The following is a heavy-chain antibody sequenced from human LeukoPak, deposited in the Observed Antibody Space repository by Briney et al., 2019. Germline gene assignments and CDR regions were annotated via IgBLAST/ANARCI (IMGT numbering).Heavy chain of an antibody. CDR1: GFTFDDYA. V-gene: IGHV3-9*01. CDR2: ISWNSGSI. D-gene: IGHD6-13*01. J-gene: IGHJ3*02. CDR3: ARQHSSSWKDSGAFDI. Sequence: GGSLRLSCAASGFTFDDYAMHWVRQAPGKGLEWVSGISWNSGSIGYADSVKGRFTISRDNAKNSLYLQMNSLKASDTAMYYCARQHSSSWKDSGAFDIWGQGTMVTVSS.